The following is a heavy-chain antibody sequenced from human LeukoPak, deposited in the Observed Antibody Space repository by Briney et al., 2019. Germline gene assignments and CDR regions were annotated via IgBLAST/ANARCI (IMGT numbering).Heavy chain of an antibody. CDR2: IIPIFGTA. V-gene: IGHV1-69*05. D-gene: IGHD3-3*01. J-gene: IGHJ4*02. CDR1: GGTFSSYA. CDR3: ARESGGDPYYDFPNYYFDY. Sequence: GASVKVSCKASGGTFSSYAISWVRQAPGQGLEWMGGIIPIFGTANYAQKFQGRVTITTDESTSTAYMELSSLRSEDTAVYYCARESGGDPYYDFPNYYFDYWGQGTLVTVSS.